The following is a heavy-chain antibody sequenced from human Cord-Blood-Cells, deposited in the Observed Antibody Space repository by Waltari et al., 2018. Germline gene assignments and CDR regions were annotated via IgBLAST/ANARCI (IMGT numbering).Heavy chain of an antibody. V-gene: IGHV3-48*03. CDR2: ISSSGSTI. J-gene: IGHJ6*02. D-gene: IGHD3-10*01. CDR1: GFTFSSSE. Sequence: EVQLVESGVGLVQPGGSLRPSCAASGFTFSSSEMNCVRHAPGKGLAWVSYISSSGSTIYYADSVKGRFTISRDNAKNSLYLQMNSLRAEDTAVYYCARTMVQGVIGYGMDVWGQGTTVTVSS. CDR3: ARTMVQGVIGYGMDV.